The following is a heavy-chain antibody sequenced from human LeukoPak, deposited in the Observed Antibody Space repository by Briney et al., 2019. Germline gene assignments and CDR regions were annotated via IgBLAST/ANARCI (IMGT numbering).Heavy chain of an antibody. V-gene: IGHV3-30*18. J-gene: IGHJ4*02. Sequence: GGSLRLSCAASGFTFSSYGMHWVRQAPGKGLEWVAVISYVGSNKYYADSVKGRFTISRDNSKNTLYLQMNSLRAEDTAVYYCAKDRRPVYYDFWSGYGYWGQGTLVTVSS. CDR1: GFTFSSYG. D-gene: IGHD3-3*01. CDR3: AKDRRPVYYDFWSGYGY. CDR2: ISYVGSNK.